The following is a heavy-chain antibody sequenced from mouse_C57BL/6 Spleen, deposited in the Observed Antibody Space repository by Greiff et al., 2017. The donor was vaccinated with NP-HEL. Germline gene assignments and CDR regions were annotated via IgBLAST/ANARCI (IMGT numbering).Heavy chain of an antibody. CDR2: IYPRSGNT. Sequence: VQLQQSGAELARPGASVKLSCKASGYTFTSYGISWVKQRPGQGLEWIGEIYPRSGNTYYNETFKGKATLTADKASSTADMELRRLTSEDSAVYFCARGTYFDVWGTGTTVTVSS. CDR1: GYTFTSYG. J-gene: IGHJ1*03. V-gene: IGHV1-81*01. CDR3: ARGTYFDV.